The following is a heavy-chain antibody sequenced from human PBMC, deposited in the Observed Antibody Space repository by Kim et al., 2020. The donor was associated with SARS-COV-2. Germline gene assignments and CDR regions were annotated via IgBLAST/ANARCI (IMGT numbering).Heavy chain of an antibody. J-gene: IGHJ4*02. Sequence: IYYADSVKGRFTISRDNAKNSLYLQMNSLRAEDTAVYYCARDRRWLLFDYWGQGTLVTVYS. V-gene: IGHV3-48*04. D-gene: IGHD5-12*01. CDR3: ARDRRWLLFDY. CDR2: I.